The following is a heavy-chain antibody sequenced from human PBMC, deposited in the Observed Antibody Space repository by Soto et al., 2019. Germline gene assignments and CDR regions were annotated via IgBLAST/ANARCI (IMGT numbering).Heavy chain of an antibody. Sequence: PSETLSLTCAVYCGSFRGYYWSWIRQPPGKGLDWIGEINHSVSTNXXPSLKSRXXISVDTSKNHXSLKLXSVTAAYTAVYYCAAHTTVRTFDYWGQGTLVTVSS. D-gene: IGHD4-17*01. CDR3: AAHTTVRTFDY. V-gene: IGHV4-34*01. CDR1: CGSFRGYY. J-gene: IGHJ4*02. CDR2: INHSVST.